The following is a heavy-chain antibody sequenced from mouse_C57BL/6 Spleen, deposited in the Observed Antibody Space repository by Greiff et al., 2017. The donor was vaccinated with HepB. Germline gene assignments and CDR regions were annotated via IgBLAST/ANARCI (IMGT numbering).Heavy chain of an antibody. CDR2: INPNNGGT. CDR1: GYTFTDYY. J-gene: IGHJ4*01. V-gene: IGHV1-26*01. Sequence: EVQLQQSGPELVKPGASVKISCKASGYTFTDYYMNWVKQSHGKSLEWIGDINPNNGGTSYNQKFKGKATLTVDKSSSTAYMELRSLTSEDSAVYYCARYGRRGHYYAMDYWGQGTSVTVSS. CDR3: ARYGRRGHYYAMDY. D-gene: IGHD1-1*01.